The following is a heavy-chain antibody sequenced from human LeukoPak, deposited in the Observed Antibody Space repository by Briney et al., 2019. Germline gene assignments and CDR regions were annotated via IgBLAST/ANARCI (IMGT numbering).Heavy chain of an antibody. V-gene: IGHV4-34*01. CDR3: ARVVVMNRKFDP. CDR1: GGSFSGYY. D-gene: IGHD3-22*01. J-gene: IGHJ5*02. Sequence: SETLSLTCAVYGGSFSGYYWSWIRQPPGKGLEWIGEINHSGSTNYNPSLKSRVTISVDTSKNQFSLKLGSVTAADTAVYYCARVVVMNRKFDPWGQGTLVTVSS. CDR2: INHSGST.